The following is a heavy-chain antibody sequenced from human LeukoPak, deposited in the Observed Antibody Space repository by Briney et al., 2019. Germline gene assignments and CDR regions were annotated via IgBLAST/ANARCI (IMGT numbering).Heavy chain of an antibody. Sequence: EASVKVSCKASGGTFSSYAISWVRQAPGQGLEWMGGIIPIFGTANYAQKFQGRVTITADKSTSTAYMELSSLRSEDTAVYYCARAPRHYDSSGYYYGRYYYYMDVWGKGTTVTVSS. CDR1: GGTFSSYA. V-gene: IGHV1-69*06. CDR3: ARAPRHYDSSGYYYGRYYYYMDV. CDR2: IIPIFGTA. D-gene: IGHD3-22*01. J-gene: IGHJ6*03.